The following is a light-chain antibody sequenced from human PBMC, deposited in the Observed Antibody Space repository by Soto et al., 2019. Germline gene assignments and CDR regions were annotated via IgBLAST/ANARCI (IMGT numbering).Light chain of an antibody. CDR2: EVS. CDR1: SSDVGSYNL. CDR3: CSYAGSPYV. Sequence: ALTQPASVSGSPGQSITISCTGTSSDVGSYNLVSWYQQHPGKAPKLMIYEVSKRPSGVSNRFSGSKSGNTASLTISGLQAEDEADYYCCSYAGSPYVFGTGTKLTVL. J-gene: IGLJ1*01. V-gene: IGLV2-23*02.